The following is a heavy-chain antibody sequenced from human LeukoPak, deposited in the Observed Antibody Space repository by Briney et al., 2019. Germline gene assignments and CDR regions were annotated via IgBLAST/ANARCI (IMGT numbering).Heavy chain of an antibody. J-gene: IGHJ5*02. CDR2: INHSGST. D-gene: IGHD6-19*01. CDR1: GGSFSGYY. V-gene: IGHV4-34*01. Sequence: SETLSLTCAVYGGSFSGYYWSWIRQPPGKGLEWIVEINHSGSTNYNPSLKSRVTISVDTSKNQFSLKLSSVTAADTAVYYCARGHNSGSGVPASGWFDPWGQGTLVTVSS. CDR3: ARGHNSGSGVPASGWFDP.